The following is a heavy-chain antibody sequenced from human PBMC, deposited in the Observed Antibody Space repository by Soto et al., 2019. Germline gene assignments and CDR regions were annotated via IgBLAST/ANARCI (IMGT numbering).Heavy chain of an antibody. Sequence: GGSLRLSCAASGFTFSSYAMSWVRQAPGKGLEWVSTISGSGGGTYYADSMKGRFTISRDNSKDTLYLQMYSLRVEDTAVYYCARESDHWGQGTLVTVSS. CDR1: GFTFSSYA. V-gene: IGHV3-23*01. J-gene: IGHJ4*02. CDR2: ISGSGGGT. CDR3: ARESDH.